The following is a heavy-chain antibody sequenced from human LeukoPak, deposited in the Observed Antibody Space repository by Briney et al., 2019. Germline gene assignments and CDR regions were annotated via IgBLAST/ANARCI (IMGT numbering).Heavy chain of an antibody. CDR3: AREGGFCSGGSCYSDY. J-gene: IGHJ4*02. Sequence: GRSLRLSCAASGYTFTGYYMHWVRQAPGQGLEWMGWINPNSGGTNYAQKFQGRVTMTRDTSISTAYMELSRLRSDDTAVYYCAREGGFCSGGSCYSDYWGQGTLVTVSS. D-gene: IGHD2-15*01. CDR2: INPNSGGT. V-gene: IGHV1-2*02. CDR1: GYTFTGYY.